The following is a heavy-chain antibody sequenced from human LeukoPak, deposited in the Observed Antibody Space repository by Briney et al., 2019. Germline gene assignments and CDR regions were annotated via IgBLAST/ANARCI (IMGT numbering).Heavy chain of an antibody. V-gene: IGHV1-2*02. D-gene: IGHD6-13*01. CDR2: INPNSGGT. J-gene: IGHJ4*02. CDR1: GYTFTGYY. Sequence: ASVKVSCKASGYTFTGYYMHWVRQAPGQGLEWMGWINPNSGGTNYAQKFQGRVTMTRDTSISTAYMELSRLRSDDTAVYYCAGVGRRAAAGTPFDYWGQGTLVTVSS. CDR3: AGVGRRAAAGTPFDY.